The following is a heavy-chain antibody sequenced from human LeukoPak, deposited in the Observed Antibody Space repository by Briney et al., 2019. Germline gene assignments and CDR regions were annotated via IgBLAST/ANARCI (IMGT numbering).Heavy chain of an antibody. Sequence: ASVKVSCKASGYTFTSYGISWVRQAPGQGLEWMGWISAYNGNTNYAQELQGRVTMTTDTSTSTAYMELRSLRSDDTAVYYCARLGAEGWLRLRNHFDYWGQGTLVTVSS. CDR1: GYTFTSYG. CDR2: ISAYNGNT. D-gene: IGHD5-12*01. V-gene: IGHV1-18*01. CDR3: ARLGAEGWLRLRNHFDY. J-gene: IGHJ4*02.